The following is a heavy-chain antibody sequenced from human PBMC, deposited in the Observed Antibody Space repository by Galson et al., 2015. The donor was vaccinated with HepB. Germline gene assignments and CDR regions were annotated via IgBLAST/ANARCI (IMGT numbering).Heavy chain of an antibody. CDR3: ATAGQDYYGSGSWHNNWFDP. J-gene: IGHJ5*02. CDR1: GYTLTELS. Sequence: SVKVSCKVSGYTLTELSMHWVRQAPGKGLEWMGGFDPEDGETIYAQKFQGRVTMTEDTSTDTAYMELSSLRSEDTAVYYCATAGQDYYGSGSWHNNWFDPWGQGTLVTVSS. CDR2: FDPEDGET. V-gene: IGHV1-24*01. D-gene: IGHD3-10*01.